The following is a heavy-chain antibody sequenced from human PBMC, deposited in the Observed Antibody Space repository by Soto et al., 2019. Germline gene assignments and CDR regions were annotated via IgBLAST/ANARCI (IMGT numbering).Heavy chain of an antibody. CDR1: GLIFSNYA. V-gene: IGHV3-23*01. D-gene: IGHD5-12*01. CDR2: IRGSGGPK. J-gene: IGHJ4*02. Sequence: DVQLLESGGDLVQPGGSLRLSCAASGLIFSNYAMSWVRQAPGKGLEWVSLIRGSGGPKNYADSVKGRFTVSRDNSKNILLLQMNSLRAEDTAVYYCVKDFRVGYDWTHDWGQGTLVTVSS. CDR3: VKDFRVGYDWTHD.